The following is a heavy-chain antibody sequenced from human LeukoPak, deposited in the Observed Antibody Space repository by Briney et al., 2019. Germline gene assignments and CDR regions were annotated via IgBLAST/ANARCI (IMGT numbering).Heavy chain of an antibody. D-gene: IGHD3-10*01. CDR3: ARRPRGVIIKSWFDS. V-gene: IGHV4-30-4*07. J-gene: IGHJ5*01. CDR1: GGSISSGGYS. Sequence: PSETLSLTCAVSGGSISSGGYSWSWIRQPPGKGLEWLGYTSYSGATYYNPSLKSRITISVDTSKNHFSLNLSSVTAADTAVYYCARRPRGVIIKSWFDSWGQGTLVTVSS. CDR2: TSYSGAT.